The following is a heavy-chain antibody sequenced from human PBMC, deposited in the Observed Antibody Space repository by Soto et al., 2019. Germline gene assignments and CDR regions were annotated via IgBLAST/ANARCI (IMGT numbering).Heavy chain of an antibody. Sequence: QVHLVQSGAEVKKPGASVKVSCKGSGYTFTSYGITWVRQAPGQGLEWMGWISAHNGNTGYAQRLQGRVTVTRDTSTSTAYMELRSLRSGDTAVYYCARGRYGDYWGQGALVTVSS. J-gene: IGHJ4*02. D-gene: IGHD1-1*01. CDR2: ISAHNGNT. CDR3: ARGRYGDY. V-gene: IGHV1-18*01. CDR1: GYTFTSYG.